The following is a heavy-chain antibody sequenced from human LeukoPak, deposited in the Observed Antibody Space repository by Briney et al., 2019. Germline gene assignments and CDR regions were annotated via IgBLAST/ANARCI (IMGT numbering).Heavy chain of an antibody. CDR3: ARDRLRLGYERTNWFDP. CDR1: GYTFTSYY. CDR2: INPSGGST. J-gene: IGHJ5*02. Sequence: ASVKVSCKASGYTFTSYYMHWVRQAPGQGLEWMGIINPSGGSTSYAQKFQGRVTMTRDTSLSTAYMELRRLRSDDTAVYYCARDRLRLGYERTNWFDPWGQGTLVTVSS. D-gene: IGHD2-15*01. V-gene: IGHV1-46*01.